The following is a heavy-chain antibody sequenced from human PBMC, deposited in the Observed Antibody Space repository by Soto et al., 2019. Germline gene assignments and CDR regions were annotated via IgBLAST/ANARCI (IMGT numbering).Heavy chain of an antibody. D-gene: IGHD1-1*01. CDR2: IYHSGST. CDR3: ARGSPAGLQPFDY. J-gene: IGHJ4*02. V-gene: IGHV4-30-2*01. Sequence: PSETLSLTCAVSGGSISSGGYSWSWIRQPPGKGLEWIGYIYHSGSTYYNPSLKSRVTISVDRSKNQFSLKLSSVTAADTAVYYCARGSPAGLQPFDYWGQGTLVTVSS. CDR1: GGSISSGGYS.